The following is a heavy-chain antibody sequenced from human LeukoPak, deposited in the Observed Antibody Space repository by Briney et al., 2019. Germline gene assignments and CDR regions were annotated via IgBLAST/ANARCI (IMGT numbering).Heavy chain of an antibody. CDR3: ASGVGIAAADYYFDY. CDR2: IIPIFGTA. CDR1: GGTFSSYA. D-gene: IGHD6-13*01. J-gene: IGHJ4*02. Sequence: ASVKVSRKASGGTFSSYAISWVRQAPGQGLEWMGRIIPIFGTADYAQKFQGRVTITTDESTSTAYMELSSLRSEDTAVYYCASGVGIAAADYYFDYWGQGTLVTVSS. V-gene: IGHV1-69*05.